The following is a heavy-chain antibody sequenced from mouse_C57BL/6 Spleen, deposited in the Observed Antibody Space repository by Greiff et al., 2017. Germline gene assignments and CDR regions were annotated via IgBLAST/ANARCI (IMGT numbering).Heavy chain of an antibody. CDR2: IHPNSGST. J-gene: IGHJ2*01. CDR1: GYTFTSYW. V-gene: IGHV1-64*01. D-gene: IGHD1-1*01. Sequence: QVQLQQPGAELVKPGASVKLSCKASGYTFTSYWMRWVKQRPGQGLEWIGMIHPNSGSTNYNEKFKSKATLTVDKSSSTAYMQLSSLTSEDSAVYYCARGSSYPYFDYWGQGTTLTVSS. CDR3: ARGSSYPYFDY.